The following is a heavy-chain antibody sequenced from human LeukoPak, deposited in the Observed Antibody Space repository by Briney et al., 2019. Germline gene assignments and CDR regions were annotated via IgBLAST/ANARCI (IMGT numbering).Heavy chain of an antibody. Sequence: PGGSLRLSCAASGFTFSSYSMNWVRQAPGKGLEWVSSISSSSSYIYYADSVKGRFTISRDNAKNSLYLQMNSLRAEDTAVYYCARGGYDFWSGSYYYGMDVWGQGTTVTVSS. CDR3: ARGGYDFWSGSYYYGMDV. J-gene: IGHJ6*02. D-gene: IGHD3-3*01. V-gene: IGHV3-21*01. CDR2: ISSSSSYI. CDR1: GFTFSSYS.